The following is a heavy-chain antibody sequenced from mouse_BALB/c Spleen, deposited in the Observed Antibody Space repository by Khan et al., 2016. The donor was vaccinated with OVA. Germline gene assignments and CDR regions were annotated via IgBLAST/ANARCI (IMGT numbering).Heavy chain of an antibody. CDR2: LYYSGTT. J-gene: IGHJ2*01. D-gene: IGHD2-2*01. CDR3: ARDSGGFDSYYFDY. CDR1: GISITTGNYR. Sequence: EVQLQESGPGLVKPSQTVSLTCTVTGISITTGNYRWSWIRHFPGNKLEWIGYLYYSGTTTYNPSLTSRTTITRDTSKNRFFLEMNSLTTADTAPYYCARDSGGFDSYYFDYWGQGTALTVSS. V-gene: IGHV3-5*02.